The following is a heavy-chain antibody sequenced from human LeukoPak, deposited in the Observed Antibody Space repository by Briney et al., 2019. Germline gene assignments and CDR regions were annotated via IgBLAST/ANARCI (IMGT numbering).Heavy chain of an antibody. CDR1: GGSFSGYY. J-gene: IGHJ4*02. D-gene: IGHD3-10*01. Sequence: SETLSLTCAVYGGSFSGYYWSWIRQPPGKGLEWIGEINHSGSTNYNPSLKSRVTISVDTSKNQFSLKLSSVTAADTAVYYCARHRRGYGSGSYRSFYFDYWGQGTLVTVSS. CDR3: ARHRRGYGSGSYRSFYFDY. V-gene: IGHV4-34*01. CDR2: INHSGST.